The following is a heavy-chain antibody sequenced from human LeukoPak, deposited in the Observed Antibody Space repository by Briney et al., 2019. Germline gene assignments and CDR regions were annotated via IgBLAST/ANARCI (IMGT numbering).Heavy chain of an antibody. J-gene: IGHJ4*02. D-gene: IGHD1-14*01. V-gene: IGHV4-61*01. CDR2: IFHSGST. CDR3: ARSYGNSDC. CDR1: GGSVSRGSYD. Sequence: PSETLSLTCTVTGGSVSRGSYDWSWIRQPPGKGLEWIGYIFHSGSTNYSPSLNSRVTISIDTSMNQYSLKLSSVTAADTAVYYCARSYGNSDCWGQGTLVAVSS.